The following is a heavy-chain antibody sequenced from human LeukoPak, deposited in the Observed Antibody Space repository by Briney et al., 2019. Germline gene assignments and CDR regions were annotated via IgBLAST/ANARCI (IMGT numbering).Heavy chain of an antibody. D-gene: IGHD5-18*01. Sequence: GGSLRLSCAASGFTFSSDWMHWVRQAPGKGLVWVSRINRDGRSTTYADSVKGRFTISRDNAKNTLYLQMNSLRAEDTAVYYCARDDRYSYGYSQSGHFDYWGQGILVTVSS. CDR1: GFTFSSDW. V-gene: IGHV3-74*01. J-gene: IGHJ4*02. CDR3: ARDDRYSYGYSQSGHFDY. CDR2: INRDGRST.